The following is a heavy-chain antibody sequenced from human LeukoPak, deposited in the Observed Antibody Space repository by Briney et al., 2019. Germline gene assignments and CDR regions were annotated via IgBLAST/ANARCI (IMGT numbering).Heavy chain of an antibody. CDR1: GGSFSGYY. CDR2: INHSGST. Sequence: KPSETLSLNCAVYGGSFSGYYWGWIRPPPREGVEWIGGINHSGSTNYNPSLKSRVTISVDTSKNQFSLKLSSVTAADTAVYYCARASFRRGYCSGGSCLWAFDIWGQGTMVTVTS. CDR3: ARASFRRGYCSGGSCLWAFDI. V-gene: IGHV4-34*01. D-gene: IGHD2-15*01. J-gene: IGHJ3*02.